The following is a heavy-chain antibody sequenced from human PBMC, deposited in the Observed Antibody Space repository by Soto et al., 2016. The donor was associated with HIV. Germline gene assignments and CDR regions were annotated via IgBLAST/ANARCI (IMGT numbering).Heavy chain of an antibody. CDR1: GGTFSSYA. CDR2: IFPIFGTA. Sequence: QVQLVQSGAEVKKPGSSVKVSCKASGGTFSSYAISWVRQAPGQGLEWMGGIFPIFGTANYAQKFQGRVTITADESTSTAYMELSSLRSEDTAVYYCARHSGYDSGGPGAGPGAVYYYYGMDVVGPRDHGHRLL. V-gene: IGHV1-69*01. J-gene: IGHJ6*02. D-gene: IGHD5-12*01. CDR3: ARHSGYDSGGPGAGPGAVYYYYGMDV.